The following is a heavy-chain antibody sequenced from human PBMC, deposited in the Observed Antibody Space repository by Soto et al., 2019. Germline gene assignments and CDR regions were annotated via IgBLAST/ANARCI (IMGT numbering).Heavy chain of an antibody. Sequence: ASVKVSCKASGYTFTSYDINWVRQATGQGLEWMGWMNPNSGNTGYAQKFQGRVTMTRNTSISTAYMELSSLRSEDTAVYYCASGASMVRGVIPWFDPWGHGTLVTVS. CDR1: GYTFTSYD. V-gene: IGHV1-8*01. CDR2: MNPNSGNT. D-gene: IGHD3-10*01. CDR3: ASGASMVRGVIPWFDP. J-gene: IGHJ5*02.